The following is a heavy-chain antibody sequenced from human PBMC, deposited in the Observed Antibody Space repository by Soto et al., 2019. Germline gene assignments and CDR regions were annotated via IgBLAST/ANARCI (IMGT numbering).Heavy chain of an antibody. J-gene: IGHJ5*02. Sequence: TGGSLRLSCAASGFTFSSYAMSWVRQAPGKGLEWVSAISGSGGSTYYADSVKGRFTISRDNSKNTLYLQMNSLRAEDTAVYYCAKDLLWFGELPNWFDPWGQGTLVTVSS. V-gene: IGHV3-23*01. CDR3: AKDLLWFGELPNWFDP. CDR1: GFTFSSYA. CDR2: ISGSGGST. D-gene: IGHD3-10*01.